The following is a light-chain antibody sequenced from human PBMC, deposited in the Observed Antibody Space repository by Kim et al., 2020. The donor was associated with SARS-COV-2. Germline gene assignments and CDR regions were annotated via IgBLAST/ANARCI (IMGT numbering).Light chain of an antibody. Sequence: ASVGDRVTLPCRARQGISNYLAWYQQKPGKVPKLLIYAASTLQSGVPSRFSGSGSGTDFTLTISSLQPEDVATYYCQKYNSAPLTFGGGTKVDIK. V-gene: IGKV1-27*01. CDR1: QGISNY. J-gene: IGKJ4*01. CDR2: AAS. CDR3: QKYNSAPLT.